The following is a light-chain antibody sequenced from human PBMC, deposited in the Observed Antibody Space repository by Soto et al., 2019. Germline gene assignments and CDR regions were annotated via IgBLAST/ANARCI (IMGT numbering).Light chain of an antibody. J-gene: IGLJ1*01. CDR2: DVT. V-gene: IGLV2-14*01. CDR3: SSYSTSSPPSYV. CDR1: SSDVGGYNF. Sequence: QSVLTQPASVSGSPGQSITISCTGTSSDVGGYNFVSWYQQHPGTAPKLMIYDVTNRPSGVSTRFSGSKSGYTASLTISGLQAEDEADYYCSSYSTSSPPSYVFGTGTKVTVL.